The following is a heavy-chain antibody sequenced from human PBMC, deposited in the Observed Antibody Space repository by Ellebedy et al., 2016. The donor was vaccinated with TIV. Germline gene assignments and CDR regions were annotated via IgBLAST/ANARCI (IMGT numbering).Heavy chain of an antibody. J-gene: IGHJ4*02. CDR1: GFTFSSCA. D-gene: IGHD5-18*01. CDR3: ARGLGLQLWSFDY. V-gene: IGHV3-30-3*01. Sequence: GESLKISXAASGFTFSSCAMHWVRQAPGKGLEWVAVISYDGSNKYYADSVKGRFTISRDNSKNTLYLQMNSLRAEDTAVYYCARGLGLQLWSFDYWGQGTLVTVSS. CDR2: ISYDGSNK.